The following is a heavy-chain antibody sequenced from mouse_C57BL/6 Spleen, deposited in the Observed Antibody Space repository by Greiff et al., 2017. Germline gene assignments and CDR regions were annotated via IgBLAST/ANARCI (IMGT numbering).Heavy chain of an antibody. CDR2: ISSGGDYI. CDR1: GFTFSSYA. CDR3: TREGGLPYFDD. D-gene: IGHD3-1*01. Sequence: EVQLVESGEGLVKPGGSLKLSCAASGFTFSSYALSWVRQTPEKRLEWVAYISSGGDYIYYADTVKGRFTISRDNARNTLYLQMSSLKSEDTAMYYCTREGGLPYFDDWGQGTTLTVSS. V-gene: IGHV5-9-1*02. J-gene: IGHJ2*01.